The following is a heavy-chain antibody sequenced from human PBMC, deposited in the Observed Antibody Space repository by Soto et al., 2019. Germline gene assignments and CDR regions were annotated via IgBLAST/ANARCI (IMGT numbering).Heavy chain of an antibody. J-gene: IGHJ6*03. CDR3: ARVRPAANKRVSGGNYYMDV. Sequence: EVQLVESGGGLVQPGGSLRLSCAASGFTVSSNYMSWVRQAPGKGLEWVSVIYSGGSTYYADSVKGRFTISRHNSKNTLYLQMNSLRAEDTAVYYCARVRPAANKRVSGGNYYMDVWGKGTTVTVSS. CDR1: GFTVSSNY. CDR2: IYSGGST. V-gene: IGHV3-53*04. D-gene: IGHD2-2*01.